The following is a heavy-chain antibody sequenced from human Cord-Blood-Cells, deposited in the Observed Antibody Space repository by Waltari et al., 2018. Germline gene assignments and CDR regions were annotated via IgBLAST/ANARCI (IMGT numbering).Heavy chain of an antibody. D-gene: IGHD3-10*01. CDR3: ARLDYGSGSYYIDY. CDR2: IYYSGST. J-gene: IGHJ4*02. Sequence: QVQLQESGPGLVKPSETLSLTCTVPGGSISSYYWSWIRQPPGKGLEWIGYIYYSGSTNYNPSLKSRVTISVDTSKNQFSLKLSSVTAADTAEYYCARLDYGSGSYYIDYWGQGTLVTVSS. V-gene: IGHV4-59*08. CDR1: GGSISSYY.